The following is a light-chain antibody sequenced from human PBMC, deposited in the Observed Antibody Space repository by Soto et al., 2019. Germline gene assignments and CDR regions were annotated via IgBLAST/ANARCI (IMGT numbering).Light chain of an antibody. CDR3: QQYGTSPWT. V-gene: IGKV3-20*01. J-gene: IGKJ1*01. Sequence: EIVLTQSPGTLSLSPGERATLSCRASQSVNSAHLAWYQQKPGQAPRLLIHGTSSRATGIPDRFSGSGSGTDFTLTIGRLEPEDFAVYSCQQYGTSPWTFGQGTKVEIK. CDR1: QSVNSAH. CDR2: GTS.